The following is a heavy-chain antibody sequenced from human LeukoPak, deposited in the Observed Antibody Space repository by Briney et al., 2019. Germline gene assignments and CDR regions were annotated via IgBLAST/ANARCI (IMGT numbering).Heavy chain of an antibody. J-gene: IGHJ5*02. CDR3: ARDSSGWYWFDP. D-gene: IGHD6-19*01. V-gene: IGHV3-53*01. CDR2: IYSGGST. CDR1: GFTVSSNY. Sequence: PGGSLRLSCAAPGFTVSSNYMSWVRQAPGKGLEWVSVIYSGGSTYYADSVKGRFTISRDNSKNTLYLQMNSLRAEDTAVYYCARDSSGWYWFDPWGQGTLVTVSS.